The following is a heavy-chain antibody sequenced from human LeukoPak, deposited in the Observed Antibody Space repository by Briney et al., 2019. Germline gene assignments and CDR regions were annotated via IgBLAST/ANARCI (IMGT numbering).Heavy chain of an antibody. CDR2: VTSRGGT. D-gene: IGHD4-17*01. Sequence: GGSLRLSCAASGFILSSHGMSWVRQAPGKRLEWVSTVTSRGGTDYTDSVKGRFIISRDNSKNTLLLQMNSLRAEDTAVYYCATDKSYGDANDFWGQGTLVTVSS. J-gene: IGHJ4*02. V-gene: IGHV3-23*01. CDR1: GFILSSHG. CDR3: ATDKSYGDANDF.